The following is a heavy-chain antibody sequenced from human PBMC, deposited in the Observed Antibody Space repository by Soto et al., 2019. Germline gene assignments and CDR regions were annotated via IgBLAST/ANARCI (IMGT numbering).Heavy chain of an antibody. J-gene: IGHJ4*02. D-gene: IGHD5-18*01. CDR1: GGSISSGGYY. CDR3: ARYSYGYKGLKFDY. Sequence: SETLSLTCTVSGGSISSGGYYWSWIRQHPGKGLEWIGYIYYSGSTYYNPSLKSRVTISVDTSKNQFSLKLSSVTAADTAVYYCARYSYGYKGLKFDYWGQGTLVTVSS. CDR2: IYYSGST. V-gene: IGHV4-31*03.